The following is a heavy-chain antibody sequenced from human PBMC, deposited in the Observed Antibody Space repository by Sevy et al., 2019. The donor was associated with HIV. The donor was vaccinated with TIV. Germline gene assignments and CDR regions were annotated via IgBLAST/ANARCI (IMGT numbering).Heavy chain of an antibody. V-gene: IGHV3-48*02. D-gene: IGHD4-4*01. CDR3: GTLFHYSSQFDC. CDR1: GFTFSSYS. CDR2: ISNISRTI. Sequence: GGSLRLSCAASGFTFSSYSMNWVRQAPGKGLEWVSYISNISRTIYYADSVRGRFTISRDNAKNSLYLQMNSLRDEDTAVYYCGTLFHYSSQFDCWGQGTLVTVSS. J-gene: IGHJ4*02.